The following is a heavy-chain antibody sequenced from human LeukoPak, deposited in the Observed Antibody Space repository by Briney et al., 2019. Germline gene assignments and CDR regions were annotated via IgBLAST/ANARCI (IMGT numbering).Heavy chain of an antibody. J-gene: IGHJ4*01. V-gene: IGHV3-49*04. D-gene: IGHD2-15*01. CDR1: GFTFSNYG. CDR3: SRHRSLYFDS. CDR2: IRSKTYGGTT. Sequence: GGSLRLSCAASGFTFSNYGLHWVRQAPGKGLEWVGFIRSKTYGGTTEYAASVRGRFNISRDDSKSIAYLQMNSLEAEDTALYYCSRHRSLYFDSWGHGTLVTVSS.